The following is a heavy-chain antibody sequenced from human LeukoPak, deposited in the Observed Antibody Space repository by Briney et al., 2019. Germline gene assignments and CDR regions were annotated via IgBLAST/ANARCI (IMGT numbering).Heavy chain of an antibody. CDR2: INHSGST. Sequence: SETLSLTCAVYGGSFSGYYWSWIRQPPGKGLEWIGEINHSGSTNYNPSLKSRVTILIDTSKNQFSLKLSSVTAADTAVYYCARARTTVTTPPHIDYWGQGTLVTVSS. CDR3: ARARTTVTTPPHIDY. J-gene: IGHJ4*02. CDR1: GGSFSGYY. D-gene: IGHD4-17*01. V-gene: IGHV4-34*01.